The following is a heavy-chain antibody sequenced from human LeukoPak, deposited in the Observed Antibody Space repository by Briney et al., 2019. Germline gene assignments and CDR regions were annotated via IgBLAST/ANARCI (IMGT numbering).Heavy chain of an antibody. J-gene: IGHJ6*03. D-gene: IGHD6-6*01. CDR2: ISAYNGNT. Sequence: ASVKVSCKASGYTFTSYGISWVRQAPGQGLEWMGWISAYNGNTNYAQKLQGRVAMTTDTSTSTAYMELRSLRSDDTAVYYCASLGSSSVKPGYYYYYMDVWGKGTTVTVSS. V-gene: IGHV1-18*01. CDR1: GYTFTSYG. CDR3: ASLGSSSVKPGYYYYYMDV.